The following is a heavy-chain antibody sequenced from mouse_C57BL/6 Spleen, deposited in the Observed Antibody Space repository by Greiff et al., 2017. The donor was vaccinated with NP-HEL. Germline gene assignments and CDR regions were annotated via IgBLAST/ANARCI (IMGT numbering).Heavy chain of an antibody. CDR3: ARLRLYDCSAMDY. CDR2: IDPSSGGT. CDR1: GYTFTSYW. Sequence: QVQLQQPGAELVKPGASVKMSCKASGYTFTSYWMTWVKQRPGRGLEWIGGIDPSSGGTKYNEKFKSKATLTVDTPSSTAYMQLSSLTSEDSAVYYCARLRLYDCSAMDYWGQGTSVTVSS. V-gene: IGHV1-72*01. J-gene: IGHJ4*01. D-gene: IGHD2-3*01.